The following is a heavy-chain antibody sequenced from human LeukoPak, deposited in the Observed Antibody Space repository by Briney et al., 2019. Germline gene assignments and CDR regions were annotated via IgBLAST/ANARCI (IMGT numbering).Heavy chain of an antibody. J-gene: IGHJ6*02. CDR2: IYSGGST. CDR3: ARVVPQDKFYGMDV. D-gene: IGHD2-15*01. CDR1: GFTVSSNY. Sequence: GGSLRLSCAASGFTVSSNYISWVRQAPGKGLEWVSVIYSGGSTYYADSVKGRFTISRDNSKNTLYLQMNSLRAEDTAVYYCARVVPQDKFYGMDVWGQGTTVTVSS. V-gene: IGHV3-53*01.